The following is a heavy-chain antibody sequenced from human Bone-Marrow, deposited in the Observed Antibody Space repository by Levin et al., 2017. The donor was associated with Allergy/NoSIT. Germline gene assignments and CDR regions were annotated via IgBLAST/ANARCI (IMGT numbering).Heavy chain of an antibody. D-gene: IGHD4/OR15-4a*01. V-gene: IGHV3-30-3*01. CDR1: GFTFSRYS. Sequence: GESLKISCAASGFTFSRYSMHWVRQAPAKGLEWVAVMSSDGTHKSYMSSAMGRFTISRDNSQKILSLQMNSLRPEDTAIYFCARGQGADYVDAFDVWGQGTMVTVSS. CDR2: MSSDGTHK. CDR3: ARGQGADYVDAFDV. J-gene: IGHJ3*01.